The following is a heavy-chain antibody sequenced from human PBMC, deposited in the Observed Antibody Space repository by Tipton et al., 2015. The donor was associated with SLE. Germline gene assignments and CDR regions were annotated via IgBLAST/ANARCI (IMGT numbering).Heavy chain of an antibody. CDR3: ARGVIVVVPAAKKTSRFDP. Sequence: LYCAVYGGSFSGYYWSWIRQPPGKGLEWIGEINHSGSTNYNPSLKSRVTISVDTSKNQFSLKLSSVTAADTAVYYCARGVIVVVPAAKKTSRFDPWGQGTLVTVSS. CDR2: INHSGST. D-gene: IGHD2-2*01. V-gene: IGHV4-34*01. CDR1: GGSFSGYY. J-gene: IGHJ5*02.